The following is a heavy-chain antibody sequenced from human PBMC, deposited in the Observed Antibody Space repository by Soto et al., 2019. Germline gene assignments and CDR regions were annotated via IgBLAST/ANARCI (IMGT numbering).Heavy chain of an antibody. D-gene: IGHD4-17*01. J-gene: IGHJ4*02. CDR1: GYTLTELS. CDR2: FDPEDGET. V-gene: IGHV1-24*01. CDR3: ATAAGTGDYAYYFDY. Sequence: ASVKVSCKVSGYTLTELSMHWVRQAPGKGLEWMGGFDPEDGETIYAQKFQGRVTMTEDTYTDTAYMELSSMRSEDTAGDYCATAAGTGDYAYYFDYWGQGTLVTFSS.